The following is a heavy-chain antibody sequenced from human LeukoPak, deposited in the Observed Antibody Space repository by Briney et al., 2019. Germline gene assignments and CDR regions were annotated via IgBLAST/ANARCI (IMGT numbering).Heavy chain of an antibody. CDR2: INHSGST. V-gene: IGHV4-34*01. CDR3: ARGVARTYYSDTSGYAAADY. J-gene: IGHJ4*02. Sequence: SSETLSLTCAVYGDSFSGYYWSWLRQPPGKGLEWIGEINHSGSTNYNPSLKSRVTISVDTSKNQFSLKLSSVTAADTAVYYCARGVARTYYSDTSGYAAADYWGQGTLVTVSS. CDR1: GDSFSGYY. D-gene: IGHD3-22*01.